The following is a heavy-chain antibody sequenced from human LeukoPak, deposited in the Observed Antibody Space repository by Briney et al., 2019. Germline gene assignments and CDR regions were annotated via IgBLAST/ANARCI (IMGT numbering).Heavy chain of an antibody. CDR3: ASTDCSSTSCYVGEYFQH. CDR2: IIPIFGTA. Sequence: SVKVSCKASGGTFSSYAISWVRQAPGQGLEWMGGIIPIFGTANYAQKFQGRVTITADESASTAYMELSSLRSEDTAVYYCASTDCSSTSCYVGEYFQHWGQGTLVTVSS. J-gene: IGHJ1*01. CDR1: GGTFSSYA. D-gene: IGHD2-2*01. V-gene: IGHV1-69*13.